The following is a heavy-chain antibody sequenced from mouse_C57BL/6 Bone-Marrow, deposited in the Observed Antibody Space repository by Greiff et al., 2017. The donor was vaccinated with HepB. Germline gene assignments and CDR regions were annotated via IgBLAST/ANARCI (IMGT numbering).Heavy chain of an antibody. CDR2: IYPGSGST. J-gene: IGHJ2*01. D-gene: IGHD1-1*01. Sequence: QVQLQQPGAELVKPGASVKMSCKASGYTFTSYWITWVKQRPGPGLEWIGDIYPGSGSTNYNEKFKSKATLTVDTSSSTAYMHLSSLTSEDAAVYYCARMPGSSYCFDYWGHGTTLTVSS. V-gene: IGHV1-55*01. CDR1: GYTFTSYW. CDR3: ARMPGSSYCFDY.